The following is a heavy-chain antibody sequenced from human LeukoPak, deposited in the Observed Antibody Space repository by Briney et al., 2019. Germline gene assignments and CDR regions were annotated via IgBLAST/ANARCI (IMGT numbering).Heavy chain of an antibody. CDR3: ARDRTGTTYWFDP. CDR2: IYSGGST. D-gene: IGHD1-7*01. V-gene: IGHV3-66*01. Sequence: GGSLRLSCAASGFTFSSYAMSWVRQAPGKGLEWVSVIYSGGSTYYADSVKGRFTISRDNSKNTLYLQMNSLRAEDTAVYYCARDRTGTTYWFDPWGQGTLVTVSS. J-gene: IGHJ5*02. CDR1: GFTFSSYA.